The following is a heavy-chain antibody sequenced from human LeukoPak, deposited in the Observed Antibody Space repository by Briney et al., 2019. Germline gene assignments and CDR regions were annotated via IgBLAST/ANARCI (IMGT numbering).Heavy chain of an antibody. CDR1: GFTFSSYS. Sequence: GGSLRLSCAASGFTFSSYSTNWVRQAPGKGLEWVSSISSSSSYIYYADSVKGRFTISRDNAKNSLYLQMNSLRAEDTAVYYCVKDIVVVPADPYIWFDAWGQGVLVTVSS. D-gene: IGHD2-15*01. CDR2: ISSSSSYI. V-gene: IGHV3-21*01. CDR3: VKDIVVVPADPYIWFDA. J-gene: IGHJ5*02.